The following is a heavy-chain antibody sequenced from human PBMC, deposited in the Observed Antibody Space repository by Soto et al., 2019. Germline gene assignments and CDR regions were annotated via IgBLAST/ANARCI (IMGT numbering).Heavy chain of an antibody. J-gene: IGHJ4*02. CDR1: GFTVSNNY. CDR2: IFSGGST. CDR3: TRDLPGYGSSWPRE. Sequence: SLRLSCAASGFTVSNNYMSWVRQAPGKGLEWVSVIFSGGSTYYADAVKGRFTISRDNSKNTLDLQMNSLRAEDTAVYYCTRDLPGYGSSWPREWGQGTLVTVSS. D-gene: IGHD6-13*01. V-gene: IGHV3-53*01.